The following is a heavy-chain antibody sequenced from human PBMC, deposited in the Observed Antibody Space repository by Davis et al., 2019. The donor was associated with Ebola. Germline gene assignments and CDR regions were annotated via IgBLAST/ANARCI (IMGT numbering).Heavy chain of an antibody. J-gene: IGHJ3*02. Sequence: GESLKISCAASGFTVSSNYMSWVRQAPGKGLEWVSVIYTTGRSYYADSVKGRFFISRDSSKNTVFLQMNSLRAEDTAVYYCARPWYSGTYYDAYDIWGQGTMVAVSS. V-gene: IGHV3-53*01. CDR1: GFTVSSNY. CDR3: ARPWYSGTYYDAYDI. D-gene: IGHD1-26*01. CDR2: IYTTGRS.